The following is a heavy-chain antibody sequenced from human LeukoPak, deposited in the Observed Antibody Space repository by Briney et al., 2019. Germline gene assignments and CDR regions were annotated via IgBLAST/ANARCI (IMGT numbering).Heavy chain of an antibody. CDR1: GYRFTSYW. CDR2: IYPGDSDT. Sequence: GESLKISCKGSGYRFTSYWIGWVRQMPGKGLEGMGIIYPGDSDTRYSPSFQGQVTISADKSISTAYLQWSSLKASDTAMYYCASGYYDYVWGSHTREMGMDVWGQGTTVTVSS. V-gene: IGHV5-51*01. CDR3: ASGYYDYVWGSHTREMGMDV. D-gene: IGHD3-16*01. J-gene: IGHJ6*02.